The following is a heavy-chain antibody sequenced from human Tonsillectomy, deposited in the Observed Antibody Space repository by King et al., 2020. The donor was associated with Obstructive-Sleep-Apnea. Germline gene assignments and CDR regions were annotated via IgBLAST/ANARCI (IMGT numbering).Heavy chain of an antibody. CDR1: GFTFDDYA. V-gene: IGHV3-9*01. CDR2: ISWNIGKI. CDR3: ARENIVAHDFDY. D-gene: IGHD5-12*01. J-gene: IGHJ4*02. Sequence: VQLVESGGGLVQPGRSLRLSCAASGFTFDDYAMHWVRQAPGEGLEWVSGISWNIGKIDYADSVKGRFTVSRDSAKSSLFLQMNSLRTEDTAFYYCARENIVAHDFDYWGQGTLVTVSS.